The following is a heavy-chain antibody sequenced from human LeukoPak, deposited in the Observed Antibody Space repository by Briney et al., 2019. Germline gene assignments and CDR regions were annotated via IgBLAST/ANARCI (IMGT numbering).Heavy chain of an antibody. D-gene: IGHD1-26*01. CDR2: IYYSGST. V-gene: IGHV4-59*07. Sequence: SDTQSLTCTVSGGSISSYYWSWIPQPPGKGLEWIGYIYYSGSTNYNPSLKSRVTISVDRSKNQFSLKLSSVTAADTAVYYCARGSYSVDYWGQGTLVTVSS. J-gene: IGHJ4*02. CDR1: GGSISSYY. CDR3: ARGSYSVDY.